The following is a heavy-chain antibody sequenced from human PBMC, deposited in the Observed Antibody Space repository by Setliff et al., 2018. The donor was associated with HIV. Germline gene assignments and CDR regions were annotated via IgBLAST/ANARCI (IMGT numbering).Heavy chain of an antibody. CDR2: INGGNGNT. CDR1: GYTFTSYA. CDR3: ASGLPCGGDCHPFDY. D-gene: IGHD2-21*02. Sequence: ASVKVSCKASGYTFTSYAMHWVRQAPGQRLEWMGWINGGNGNTKYSQKFQGRVTITRDTSASTAYMELSSLRSDDTAVYYCASGLPCGGDCHPFDYWGQGTPVTVSS. J-gene: IGHJ4*02. V-gene: IGHV1-3*01.